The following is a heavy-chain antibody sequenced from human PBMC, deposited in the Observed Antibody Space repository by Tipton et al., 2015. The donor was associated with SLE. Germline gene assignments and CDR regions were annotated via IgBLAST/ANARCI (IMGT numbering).Heavy chain of an antibody. Sequence: TLSLTCTVSGASVSRYYWTWIRQPPGKGLQWIAYIYTGASTFYNPSLKSRVTISVDTSKNLFSLKLTSVTAADTAVYYCASSDHSAFDIWGQGTMVTVSS. CDR3: ASSDHSAFDI. V-gene: IGHV4-4*09. J-gene: IGHJ3*02. D-gene: IGHD1-26*01. CDR1: GASVSRYY. CDR2: IYTGAST.